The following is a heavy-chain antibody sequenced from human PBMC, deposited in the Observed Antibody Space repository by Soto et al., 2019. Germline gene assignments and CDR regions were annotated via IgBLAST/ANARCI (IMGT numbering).Heavy chain of an antibody. CDR3: AKDRSVSSNWFDP. Sequence: GGSLRLSCAASGFTFSSYGMHWVRQAPGKGLEWVAVISYDGSNKYYADSVKGRFTISRDNSKNTLYLQMNSLRAEDTAVYYCAKDRSVSSNWFDPWGQGTLVTVSS. CDR1: GFTFSSYG. CDR2: ISYDGSNK. J-gene: IGHJ5*02. V-gene: IGHV3-30*18.